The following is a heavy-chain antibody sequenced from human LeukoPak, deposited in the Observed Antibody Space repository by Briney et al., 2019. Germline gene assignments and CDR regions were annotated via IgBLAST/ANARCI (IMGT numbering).Heavy chain of an antibody. CDR1: GGSISGHY. V-gene: IGHV4-59*11. D-gene: IGHD3-22*01. Sequence: SETLSLTCTVSGGSISGHYWSWIRQSPGQGLEWIGYIYSSGRTNYNPSLKSRVTISADTPKNQFSLKVYSVTAADTAVYFCARDRKYCDDSGGYSPSYCYSLDVWGQGTTVTVSS. J-gene: IGHJ6*02. CDR3: ARDRKYCDDSGGYSPSYCYSLDV. CDR2: IYSSGRT.